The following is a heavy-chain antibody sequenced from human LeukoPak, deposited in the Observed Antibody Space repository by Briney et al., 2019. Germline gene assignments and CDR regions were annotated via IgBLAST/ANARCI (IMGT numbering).Heavy chain of an antibody. CDR2: IYYSGST. Sequence: NTSETLSLTCTVSGGSVSSGSYYWSWLRQPPGKGLEWIGYIYYSGSTNYNPSLKSRVTISVDTSKNQFSLKLSSVTAADTAVYYCARGTYYYDHWGQGTLVTVSS. J-gene: IGHJ4*02. CDR1: GGSVSSGSYY. V-gene: IGHV4-61*01. CDR3: ARGTYYYDH.